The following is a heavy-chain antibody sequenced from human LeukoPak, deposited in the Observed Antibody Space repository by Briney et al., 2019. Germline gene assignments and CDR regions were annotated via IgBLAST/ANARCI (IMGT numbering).Heavy chain of an antibody. CDR2: IPFSSSTT. Sequence: GGSLRLSCAASGFTFSDYYMGWIRQARGRGLEWVSYIPFSSSTTYYADSVKGRFTISRDNAKNSLYLQMNSLRADDTAVYYCARGWSSSWPYNLFDPWGQGTLVTVSS. CDR3: ARGWSSSWPYNLFDP. CDR1: GFTFSDYY. V-gene: IGHV3-11*01. J-gene: IGHJ5*02. D-gene: IGHD6-13*01.